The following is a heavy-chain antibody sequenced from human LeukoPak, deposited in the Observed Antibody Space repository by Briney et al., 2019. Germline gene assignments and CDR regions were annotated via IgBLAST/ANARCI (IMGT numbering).Heavy chain of an antibody. Sequence: SETLSLTCAVYGGSFSGYYWSWIRQPPGKGLEWIGEINHSGSTNYNPSLKSRATISVDTSKNQFSLKLSSVTAADTAVYYCAGSSSWYDYWGQGTLVTVSS. CDR1: GGSFSGYY. J-gene: IGHJ4*02. CDR3: AGSSSWYDY. D-gene: IGHD6-13*01. V-gene: IGHV4-34*01. CDR2: INHSGST.